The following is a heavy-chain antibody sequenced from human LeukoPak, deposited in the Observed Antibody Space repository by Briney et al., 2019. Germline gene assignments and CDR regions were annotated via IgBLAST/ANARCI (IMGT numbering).Heavy chain of an antibody. Sequence: SVKVSCKASGGTFSSYAISWVRQAPRQGLEWMGGIIPIFGTANYAQKFQGRVTITADESTSTAYMELSSLRSEDTAVYYCARGELFYSGYGYFDYWGQGTLFTVSS. CDR1: GGTFSSYA. J-gene: IGHJ4*02. CDR3: ARGELFYSGYGYFDY. V-gene: IGHV1-69*13. D-gene: IGHD5-12*01. CDR2: IIPIFGTA.